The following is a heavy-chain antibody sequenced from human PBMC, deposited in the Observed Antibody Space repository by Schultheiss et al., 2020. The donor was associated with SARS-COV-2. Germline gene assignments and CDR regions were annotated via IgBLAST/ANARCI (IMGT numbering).Heavy chain of an antibody. Sequence: SETLSLTCTVSGGSLSSDDYYWSWIRQHPGKGLEWIGYIHYTGTTYYTPSLKSRVTISVDTSKNQFSLKLSSVTAADTAVYYCARDSSSWVDYWGQGTLVTVSS. J-gene: IGHJ4*02. V-gene: IGHV4-31*03. D-gene: IGHD6-13*01. CDR2: IHYTGTT. CDR1: GGSLSSDDYY. CDR3: ARDSSSWVDY.